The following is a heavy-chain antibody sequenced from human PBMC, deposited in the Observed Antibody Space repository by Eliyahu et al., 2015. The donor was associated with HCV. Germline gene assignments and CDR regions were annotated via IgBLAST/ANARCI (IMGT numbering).Heavy chain of an antibody. V-gene: IGHV3-7*04. J-gene: IGHJ6*02. CDR2: IKQDGREK. CDR3: ARDERDCGGDCYPPYYYYGMDV. Sequence: EVQLVESGGGLVQPGGSLRLSCAASGFTFSSYWMSWVRQAPGKGLEWVANIKQDGREKYYVDSVKGRFTISRDNAKNSLYLQMNSLRAEDTAVYYCARDERDCGGDCYPPYYYYGMDVWGQGTTVTVSS. CDR1: GFTFSSYW. D-gene: IGHD2-21*02.